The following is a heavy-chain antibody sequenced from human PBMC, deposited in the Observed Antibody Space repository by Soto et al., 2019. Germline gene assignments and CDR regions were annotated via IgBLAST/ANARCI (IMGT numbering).Heavy chain of an antibody. Sequence: EVQLVESGGGLVQPGGSLRLSCEASGFTFSSYWMNWVRQAPGKGLEWVASIKRDGSEENYVDSVKGRFTISRDNAKNSLYLQMNSLRAEDTAVYYCARETFAAEDSWGQGTLVSVSS. V-gene: IGHV3-7*01. CDR3: ARETFAAEDS. D-gene: IGHD3-10*01. CDR2: IKRDGSEE. J-gene: IGHJ4*02. CDR1: GFTFSSYW.